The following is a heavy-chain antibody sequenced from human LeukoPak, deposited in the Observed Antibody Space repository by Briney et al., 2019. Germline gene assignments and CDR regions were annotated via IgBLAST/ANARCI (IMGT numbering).Heavy chain of an antibody. D-gene: IGHD6-13*01. V-gene: IGHV4-30-2*01. CDR2: IYHSGST. Sequence: SETLSLTSAVSGGSISSGGYSWSWIRQPPGKGLEWIGYIYHSGSTYYNPSLKSRVTISVDRSKNQFSLKLSSVTAADTAVYYCARGLSVVAAADLYFDYWGQGTLVTVSS. CDR3: ARGLSVVAAADLYFDY. J-gene: IGHJ4*02. CDR1: GGSISSGGYS.